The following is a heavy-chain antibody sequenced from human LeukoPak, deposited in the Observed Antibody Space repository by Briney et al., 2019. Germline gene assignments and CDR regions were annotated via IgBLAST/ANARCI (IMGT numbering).Heavy chain of an antibody. CDR1: GYTFTSYG. J-gene: IGHJ4*02. CDR2: ISAYNGNT. CDR3: ARDVLLWFGELSRGVYFDY. D-gene: IGHD3-10*01. V-gene: IGHV1-18*04. Sequence: WASVKVSCKASGYTFTSYGISWVRQAPGQGLEWMGWISAYNGNTNYAQKLQGRVTMTTDTSTSTAYMALRSLRSDDTAVYNCARDVLLWFGELSRGVYFDYWGQGTLVTVSS.